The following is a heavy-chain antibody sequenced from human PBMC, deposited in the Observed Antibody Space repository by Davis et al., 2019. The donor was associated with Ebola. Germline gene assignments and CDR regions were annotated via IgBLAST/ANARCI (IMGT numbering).Heavy chain of an antibody. CDR1: GYTFISYG. CDR2: ISAYNGNT. J-gene: IGHJ4*02. D-gene: IGHD3-22*01. Sequence: VKVSCKASGYTFISYGISWVRQAPGQGLEWMGWISAYNGNTNYAQKLQGRVTMTTDTSTSTAYMELRSLRSDDTAVYYCARDLVAYYDSSGYADYWGQGTLVTVSS. CDR3: ARDLVAYYDSSGYADY. V-gene: IGHV1-18*01.